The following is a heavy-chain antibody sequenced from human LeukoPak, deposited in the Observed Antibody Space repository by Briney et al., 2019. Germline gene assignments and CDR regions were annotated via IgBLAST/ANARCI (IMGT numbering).Heavy chain of an antibody. CDR2: IRRSGARM. J-gene: IGHJ4*02. CDR1: GFTFEDHV. D-gene: IGHD2-2*01. V-gene: IGHV3-9*01. Sequence: GGALRLYCAASGFTFEDHVMHWVRQAPGEGLEWVSQIRRSGARMGYAYAVKGRFTISRDNAKNSLFLQMNSLRVEDTALYYCATDLGGSATTVWGPGTLVTVSP. CDR3: ATDLGGSATTV.